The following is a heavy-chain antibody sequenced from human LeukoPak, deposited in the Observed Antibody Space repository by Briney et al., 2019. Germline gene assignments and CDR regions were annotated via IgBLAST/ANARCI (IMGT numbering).Heavy chain of an antibody. V-gene: IGHV4-34*01. CDR3: ARVGYYRLDY. CDR1: GGSFSDYS. Sequence: SETLSLTRAVSGGSFSDYSWSWIRQPPGKGLKWIGEINHSGSAKYNPSLKSRITISVDTSKSQFSLKLNSMTAADTAVYYCARVGYYRLDYWGQGILVTVSS. CDR2: INHSGSA. D-gene: IGHD3-22*01. J-gene: IGHJ4*02.